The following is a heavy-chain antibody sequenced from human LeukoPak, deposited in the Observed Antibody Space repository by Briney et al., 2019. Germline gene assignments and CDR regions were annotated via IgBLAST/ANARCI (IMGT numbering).Heavy chain of an antibody. D-gene: IGHD4-11*01. CDR3: ARGNDSKKSGY. Sequence: SETLSLTCAVYGGSFSGYYWSWIRQPPGKGLEWIGEIHPSGSTYFNPSLESRVTMSLDTSKNQFSLRVTSVTAADTAMYYCARGNDSKKSGYWGQGTLVTVSS. J-gene: IGHJ4*02. CDR2: IHPSGST. V-gene: IGHV4-34*01. CDR1: GGSFSGYY.